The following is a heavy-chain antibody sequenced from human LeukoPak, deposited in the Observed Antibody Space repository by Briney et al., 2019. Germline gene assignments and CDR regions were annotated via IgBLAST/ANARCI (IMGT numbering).Heavy chain of an antibody. V-gene: IGHV3-9*03. D-gene: IGHD6-13*01. CDR2: ISWNSGSI. CDR3: AKGDSSSWYWYFDL. J-gene: IGHJ2*01. CDR1: GFTFDDYA. Sequence: GGSVRLSCAASGFTFDDYAMHWVRQAPGKGLEWVSGISWNSGSIGYADSVKGRFTISRDNAKNSLYLQMNSLRAEDMALYYCAKGDSSSWYWYFDLWGRGTLVTVSS.